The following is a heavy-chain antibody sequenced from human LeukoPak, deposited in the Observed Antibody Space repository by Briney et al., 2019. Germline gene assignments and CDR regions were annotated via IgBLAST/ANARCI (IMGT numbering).Heavy chain of an antibody. CDR2: ISGGGDIT. CDR1: GFTFSTYA. CDR3: AKGQVVSPPWVSYFDY. D-gene: IGHD1-26*01. Sequence: HSGGSLRLSCVASGFTFSTYAMSWVRQTPAKGLEWVSVISGGGDITYYADSVKGRFTISRDNSENTVYLQMNSLRAEDTAVYYCAKGQVVSPPWVSYFDYWAQGTLVTVSS. V-gene: IGHV3-23*01. J-gene: IGHJ4*02.